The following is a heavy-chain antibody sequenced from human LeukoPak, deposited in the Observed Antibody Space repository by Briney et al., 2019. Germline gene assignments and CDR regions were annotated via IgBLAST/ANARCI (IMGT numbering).Heavy chain of an antibody. Sequence: AGGSLRLSCAASGFTFSNFWMTWVRQAPGKGLEWVAVIWYDGSNKYYADSVKGRFSISRDNSKNTLYMQMNSLRAEDTAVYYCARDRGSGSLYFDYWGQGTLVTVSS. D-gene: IGHD3-10*01. J-gene: IGHJ4*02. V-gene: IGHV3-33*08. CDR2: IWYDGSNK. CDR1: GFTFSNFW. CDR3: ARDRGSGSLYFDY.